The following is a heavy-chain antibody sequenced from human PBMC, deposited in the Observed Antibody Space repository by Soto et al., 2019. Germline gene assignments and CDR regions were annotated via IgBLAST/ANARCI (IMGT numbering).Heavy chain of an antibody. V-gene: IGHV3-11*01. D-gene: IGHD3-9*01. Sequence: QVQLVESGGGLVKPGGSLRLSCAASGFTFSDYYMSWIRQAPGKGLEWITYMSNSGSTIYYADSVKGRITISRDNAKNSLSLQMNSLRAADTAMYYCARIPLGYTGYVDYWGQGILVTVSS. CDR1: GFTFSDYY. J-gene: IGHJ4*02. CDR2: MSNSGSTI. CDR3: ARIPLGYTGYVDY.